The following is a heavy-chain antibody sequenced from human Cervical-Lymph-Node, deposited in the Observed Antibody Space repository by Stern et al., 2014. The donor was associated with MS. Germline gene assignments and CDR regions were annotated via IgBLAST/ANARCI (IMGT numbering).Heavy chain of an antibody. J-gene: IGHJ4*02. D-gene: IGHD3-10*01. CDR2: VSYDGTQR. CDR3: ARGGRGVGLEY. Sequence: VNLGESGGGVVQPGRSLSLSCVASGFTFSTYAMHWVRQAPGKGLEWVAFVSYDGTQRNSTDSVKARFTISRDNSKNTLYLHMNSLRDEDTAVYFCARGGRGVGLEYWGQGALVTVSS. V-gene: IGHV3-30-3*01. CDR1: GFTFSTYA.